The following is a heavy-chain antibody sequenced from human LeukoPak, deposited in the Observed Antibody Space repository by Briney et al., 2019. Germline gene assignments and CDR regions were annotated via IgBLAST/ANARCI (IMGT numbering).Heavy chain of an antibody. V-gene: IGHV4-4*07. J-gene: IGHJ6*04. CDR2: IYTSGRT. CDR3: AREDIVVVPAAIDV. Sequence: SETLSLTCTVSGGSISSYYWSWIRQPAGKGLEWIWRIYTSGRTNYNTSLKSRVTVSVDTSKNQFDLKLSCVTAADKAVYYCAREDIVVVPAAIDVWGKGTTVTISS. CDR1: GGSISSYY. D-gene: IGHD2-2*01.